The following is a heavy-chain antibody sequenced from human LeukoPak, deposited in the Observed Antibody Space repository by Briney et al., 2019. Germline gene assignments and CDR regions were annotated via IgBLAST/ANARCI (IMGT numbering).Heavy chain of an antibody. J-gene: IGHJ6*03. CDR2: IYYSGST. Sequence: SETLSLTCTVSGGSISSYYWSWIRQPPGKGLEWIGYIYYSGSTNYNPSLKSRVTISVDTSKNQFSLKLSSVTAADTAVYYCARTIAAAGTYYYYYHMDVWGKGTTVTVSS. CDR3: ARTIAAAGTYYYYYHMDV. CDR1: GGSISSYY. D-gene: IGHD6-13*01. V-gene: IGHV4-59*01.